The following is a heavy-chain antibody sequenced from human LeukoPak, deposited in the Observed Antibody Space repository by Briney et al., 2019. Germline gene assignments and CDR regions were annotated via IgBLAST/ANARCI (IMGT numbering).Heavy chain of an antibody. J-gene: IGHJ4*02. CDR3: ARDLSYSGYDGGLEY. Sequence: GASVKVSCKASGYTFTSYYMHWVRQAPGQGLEWMGWISAYNGNTNYAQKLQGRVTMTTDTSTSTAYMELRSLRSDDTAVYYCARDLSYSGYDGGLEYWGQGTLVTVSS. D-gene: IGHD5-12*01. CDR1: GYTFTSYY. V-gene: IGHV1-18*04. CDR2: ISAYNGNT.